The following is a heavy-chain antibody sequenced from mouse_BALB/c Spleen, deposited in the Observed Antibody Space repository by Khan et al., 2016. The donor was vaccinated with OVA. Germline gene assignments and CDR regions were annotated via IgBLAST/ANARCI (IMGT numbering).Heavy chain of an antibody. D-gene: IGHD1-1*01. J-gene: IGHJ2*01. V-gene: IGHV3-2*02. Sequence: EVQLQESGPGLVKPSQSLSLTCTVTGYSITSGYAWNWIRQFPGNKLEWMGYISYSGVPSYTPSPKSRISIPRDTSKNQFFLQLNSVTTEDTATYYCARGNYYGYYFDYWGQGTTLTVSS. CDR1: GYSITSGYA. CDR3: ARGNYYGYYFDY. CDR2: ISYSGVP.